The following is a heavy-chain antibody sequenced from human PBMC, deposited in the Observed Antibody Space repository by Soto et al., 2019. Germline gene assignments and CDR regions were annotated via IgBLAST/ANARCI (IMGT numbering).Heavy chain of an antibody. CDR3: AKEADSYGHFDY. V-gene: IGHV3-30*18. CDR2: ISYDGSNK. J-gene: IGHJ4*02. Sequence: GGSLRLSCAASGFTFSSYGMHWVRQAPGKGLEWVAVISYDGSNKYYADSVKGRFTISRDNSKNTLYLQMNSLRAEDTAVYYCAKEADSYGHFDYWGQGTLVTVSS. D-gene: IGHD5-18*01. CDR1: GFTFSSYG.